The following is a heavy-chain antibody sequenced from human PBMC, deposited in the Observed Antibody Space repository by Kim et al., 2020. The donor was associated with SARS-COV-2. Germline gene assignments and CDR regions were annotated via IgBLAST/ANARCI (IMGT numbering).Heavy chain of an antibody. J-gene: IGHJ4*02. Sequence: GGSLRLSCAASGFTFSSYGMHWVRQAPGKGLEWVAVISYDGSNKYYADSVKGRFTISRDNSKNTLYLQMNSLRAEDTAVYYCAKVRSGYGAVDYWGQGTLVTVSS. CDR2: ISYDGSNK. CDR3: AKVRSGYGAVDY. V-gene: IGHV3-30*18. D-gene: IGHD5-12*01. CDR1: GFTFSSYG.